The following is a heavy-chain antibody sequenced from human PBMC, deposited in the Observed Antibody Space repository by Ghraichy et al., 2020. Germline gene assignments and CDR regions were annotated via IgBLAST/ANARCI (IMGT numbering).Heavy chain of an antibody. CDR2: ISSSSSYI. CDR1: GFTFSSYS. CDR3: ARVSEAAIADCYSDY. V-gene: IGHV3-21*01. J-gene: IGHJ4*02. D-gene: IGHD2-21*02. Sequence: GGSLRLSCAASGFTFSSYSMNWVRQAPGKGLEWVSSISSSSSYIYYADSVKGRFTISRDNAKNSLYLQMNSLRAEDTAVYYCARVSEAAIADCYSDYWGQGTLVTVSS.